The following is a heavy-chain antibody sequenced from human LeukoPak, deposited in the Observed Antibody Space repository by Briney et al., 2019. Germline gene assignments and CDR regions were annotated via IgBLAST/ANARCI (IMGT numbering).Heavy chain of an antibody. D-gene: IGHD2-8*01. CDR2: ISGSGGST. J-gene: IGHJ6*02. V-gene: IGHV3-23*01. Sequence: GGSLRLSCAASGFPFSRYAMSWVRQAPGKGLEWVSAISGSGGSTYYADSVKGRFTISRDNSKNTLYLQMNSLRAEDTAVYCCSMPQGAIVLMDGMDVLGQGTTVTVSS. CDR3: SMPQGAIVLMDGMDV. CDR1: GFPFSRYA.